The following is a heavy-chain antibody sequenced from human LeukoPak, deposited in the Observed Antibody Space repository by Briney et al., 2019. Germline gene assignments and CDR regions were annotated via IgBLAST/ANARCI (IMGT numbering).Heavy chain of an antibody. CDR3: ARVRGYSYGYFDY. D-gene: IGHD5-18*01. Sequence: GGSLRLSCAASGFTFSSYAMHWVRQAPGKGLEYVSAISSNGGSTYYANSVKGGFTISRDNSKNTLYLQMGSLRAEDMAVYYCARVRGYSYGYFDYWGQGTLVTVSS. J-gene: IGHJ4*02. CDR2: ISSNGGST. V-gene: IGHV3-64*01. CDR1: GFTFSSYA.